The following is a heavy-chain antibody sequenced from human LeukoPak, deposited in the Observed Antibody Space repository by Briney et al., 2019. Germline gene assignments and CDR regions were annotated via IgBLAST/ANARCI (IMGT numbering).Heavy chain of an antibody. CDR3: ATGNYYYYYMDV. J-gene: IGHJ6*03. V-gene: IGHV3-23*01. CDR1: GFTFSSYA. CDR2: ISGSGGST. Sequence: PGGSLRLSCAASGFTFSSYAMSWVRQAPGKGLEWVSAISGSGGSTYYADSVKGRFTISRDNSKNTLYLQMNSLRAEDTAVYYCATGNYYYYYMDVWGKGTTVTVSS.